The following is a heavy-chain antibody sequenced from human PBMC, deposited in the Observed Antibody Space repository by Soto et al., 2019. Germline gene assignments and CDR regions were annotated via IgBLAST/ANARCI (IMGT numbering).Heavy chain of an antibody. J-gene: IGHJ1*01. CDR1: GFTFSDYY. CDR2: ISYDGSNK. Sequence: GGSLRLSCAASGFTFSDYYMSWVRQAPGKGLEWVAVISYDGSNKYYADSVKGRFTISRDNSKNTLYLQMNSLKTEDTAVYYCAKEGQDCSGGSCYSLVPEYFQHWGQGTLVTVSS. V-gene: IGHV3-30*18. D-gene: IGHD2-15*01. CDR3: AKEGQDCSGGSCYSLVPEYFQH.